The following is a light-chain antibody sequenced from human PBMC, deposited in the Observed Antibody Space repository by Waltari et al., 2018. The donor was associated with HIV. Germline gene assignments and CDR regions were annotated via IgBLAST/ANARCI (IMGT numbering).Light chain of an antibody. CDR3: QSFDDNLEGV. CDR2: DDT. CDR1: SSTIGAGYD. Sequence: QSVLTQPPSVSGTLGQRVTISCTGSSSTIGAGYDVHWYQQIPGTAPRLLIYDDTNRPSGVPERFSGSRSGASASLAITGLQAEDEADYYCQSFDDNLEGVFGGGTRLTVL. V-gene: IGLV1-40*01. J-gene: IGLJ3*02.